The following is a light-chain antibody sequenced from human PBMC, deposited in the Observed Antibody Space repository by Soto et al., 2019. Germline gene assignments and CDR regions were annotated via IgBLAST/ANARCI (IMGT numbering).Light chain of an antibody. V-gene: IGKV1-9*01. CDR2: EAS. CDR1: HDISTY. CDR3: QQYYSYPFT. J-gene: IGKJ3*01. Sequence: DIELTQSPSLVSASVGDRVTITCRASHDISTYLAWYQQKPGKAPKLMIYEASTLQSGVPSRFSGSGSGKDFTLTISCLQSEDFATYYCQQYYSYPFTFGPGTKVDIK.